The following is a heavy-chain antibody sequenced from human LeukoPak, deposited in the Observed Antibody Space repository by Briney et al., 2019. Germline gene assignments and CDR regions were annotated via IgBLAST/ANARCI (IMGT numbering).Heavy chain of an antibody. CDR1: GFTFSNYA. V-gene: IGHV3-23*01. CDR3: AKDLRFLINYFDY. D-gene: IGHD3-3*01. Sequence: GGSLRLSCAASGFTFSNYAMSWVRQAPGRGLEWVSVISDSGGSTYYADSVKGRFTISRDNSKNTLYLQMNSLRAEDTAVYYCAKDLRFLINYFDYWGQGTLVTVSS. J-gene: IGHJ4*02. CDR2: ISDSGGST.